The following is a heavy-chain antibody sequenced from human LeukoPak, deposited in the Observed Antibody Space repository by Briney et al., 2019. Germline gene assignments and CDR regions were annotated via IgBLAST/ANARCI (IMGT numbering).Heavy chain of an antibody. CDR3: AKSREMATIDDYFDY. CDR2: ISYDGSNK. Sequence: GGSLRLSCAASGFTFSNYGMHWVRQAPGKGPEWVAVISYDGSNKNYADSVKGRFTISRDNSKNTLYLQMNSLRVEDTAVYYCAKSREMATIDDYFDYWGQGTLVTVSS. D-gene: IGHD5-24*01. J-gene: IGHJ4*02. V-gene: IGHV3-30*18. CDR1: GFTFSNYG.